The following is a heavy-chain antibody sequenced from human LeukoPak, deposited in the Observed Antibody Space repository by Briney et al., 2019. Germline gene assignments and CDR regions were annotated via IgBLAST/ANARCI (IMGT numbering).Heavy chain of an antibody. CDR2: TYYRSKWYN. D-gene: IGHD1-14*01. CDR3: ARDDRGYIDY. Sequence: SQTLSLTCAISGDSVSSNSAAWNWIRQSPSRGLEWLGSTYYRSKWYNDYAESVRSRITINPDTSKNQFSLQLDSVAPEDTAIYYCARDDRGYIDYWGQGTLVTVSS. J-gene: IGHJ4*02. V-gene: IGHV6-1*01. CDR1: GDSVSSNSAA.